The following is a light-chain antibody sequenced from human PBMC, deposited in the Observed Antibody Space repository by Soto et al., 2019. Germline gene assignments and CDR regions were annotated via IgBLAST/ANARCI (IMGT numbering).Light chain of an antibody. CDR1: QNINMW. CDR2: DAS. J-gene: IGKJ1*01. Sequence: DIRRISYPPTLSVSLGGRVPINCRASQNINMWLAWYQQKPGKATKILIYDASKLESGVPSRFSGGGSGTEFTLTISSLQPDDFATYYCEHYHSYSEGFGQGTKVDI. CDR3: EHYHSYSEG. V-gene: IGKV1-5*01.